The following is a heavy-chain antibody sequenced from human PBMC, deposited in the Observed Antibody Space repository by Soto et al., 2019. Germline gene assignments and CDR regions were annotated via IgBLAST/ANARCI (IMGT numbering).Heavy chain of an antibody. Sequence: HLVQSGPEVKKPGASVTVSCKTSGDTFTNFGLSWVRQAPGQGLEWMGWIATYNTNRNYAQKFQGRLTLTTDTSTSTAYMELKSLGYDDSAVYYCARVLRGVVNWFDPWGQGTLVTVSS. V-gene: IGHV1-18*01. J-gene: IGHJ5*02. CDR2: IATYNTNR. CDR3: ARVLRGVVNWFDP. D-gene: IGHD3-10*01. CDR1: GDTFTNFG.